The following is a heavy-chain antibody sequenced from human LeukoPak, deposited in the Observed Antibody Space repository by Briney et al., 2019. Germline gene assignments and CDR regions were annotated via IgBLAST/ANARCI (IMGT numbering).Heavy chain of an antibody. D-gene: IGHD3-22*01. CDR3: AREKKYYYDSSGADDAFDI. Sequence: ASVKVSCKASGYTFTSYGISWVRQAPGQGLEWMGWISAYNGNTNYAQKLQGRVTMTTDTSTSTAYMELRSLRSDDPAVYYCAREKKYYYDSSGADDAFDIWGQGTMVTVSS. V-gene: IGHV1-18*01. CDR1: GYTFTSYG. CDR2: ISAYNGNT. J-gene: IGHJ3*02.